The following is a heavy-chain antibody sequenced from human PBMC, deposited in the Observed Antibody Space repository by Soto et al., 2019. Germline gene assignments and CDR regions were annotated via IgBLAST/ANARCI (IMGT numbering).Heavy chain of an antibody. J-gene: IGHJ6*02. Sequence: PGGSLRLSCAASGFTFSSYWMHWVRQAPGKGLVWVSRINSDGSSTSYADSVKGRFTISRDNAKNTLYLQMSSLRAEDTAVYYCARTLRSVSGMDVWGQGTTVTVSS. CDR1: GFTFSSYW. D-gene: IGHD4-4*01. V-gene: IGHV3-74*01. CDR3: ARTLRSVSGMDV. CDR2: INSDGSST.